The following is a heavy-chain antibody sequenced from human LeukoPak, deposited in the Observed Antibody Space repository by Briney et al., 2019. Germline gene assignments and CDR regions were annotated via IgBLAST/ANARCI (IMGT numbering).Heavy chain of an antibody. CDR3: ARALPYYDSSGYDHRRWFDP. CDR1: GGTFSSYA. Sequence: ASVKVSCKASGGTFSSYAISWVRQAPGQGLEWMGRIIPIFGTANYAQKFQGRVTITTDESTSTAYMELSSLRSEDTAVYYCARALPYYDSSGYDHRRWFDPWGQGTLVTVSS. CDR2: IIPIFGTA. V-gene: IGHV1-69*05. D-gene: IGHD3-22*01. J-gene: IGHJ5*02.